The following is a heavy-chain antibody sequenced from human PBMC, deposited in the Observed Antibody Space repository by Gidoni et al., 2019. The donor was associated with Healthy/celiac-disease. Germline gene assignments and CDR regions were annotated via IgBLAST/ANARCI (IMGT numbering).Heavy chain of an antibody. J-gene: IGHJ6*03. V-gene: IGHV3-7*03. CDR3: ARGVYCSSTSCYVGGIYYYYMDV. CDR2: IKQDGSEK. Sequence: EVQLVASGGGLVQPGGSLRLSCAASGFTFSSYWMCWVRQPPGKGLAWVANIKQDGSEKYYVDSVKGRFTISRDNAKNSLYLQMNSLRAEDTAVYYCARGVYCSSTSCYVGGIYYYYMDVWGKGTTVTVSS. D-gene: IGHD2-2*01. CDR1: GFTFSSYW.